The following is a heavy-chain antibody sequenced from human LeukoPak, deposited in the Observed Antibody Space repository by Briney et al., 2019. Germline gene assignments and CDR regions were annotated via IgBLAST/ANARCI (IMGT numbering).Heavy chain of an antibody. V-gene: IGHV3-23*01. Sequence: GGSLRLSCAGSGFSVSSHGMNWVRQAPGKGLEWVSGISPSGDITYYTDSVRGRFTISRDNFKNTQSLQVNSLRAEDTAMYYCAKDDDWGRYKHWGQGTLVTVSS. CDR1: GFSVSSHG. CDR3: AKDDDWGRYKH. D-gene: IGHD3-16*01. J-gene: IGHJ1*01. CDR2: ISPSGDIT.